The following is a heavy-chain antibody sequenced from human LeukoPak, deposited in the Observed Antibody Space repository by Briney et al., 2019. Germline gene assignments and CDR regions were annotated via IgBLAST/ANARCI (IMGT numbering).Heavy chain of an antibody. V-gene: IGHV3-30*02. CDR1: GFTFSSYG. J-gene: IGHJ4*02. Sequence: GSLRLSCAASGFTFSSYGMHWVRQAPGKGLEWVAFIRYDGSNKYYADSVKGRFTISRDNSKNTLYLQMNSLRAEDTAVYYCAKAVCTSCYYFDYWGQGTLVTVSS. D-gene: IGHD2-2*01. CDR3: AKAVCTSCYYFDY. CDR2: IRYDGSNK.